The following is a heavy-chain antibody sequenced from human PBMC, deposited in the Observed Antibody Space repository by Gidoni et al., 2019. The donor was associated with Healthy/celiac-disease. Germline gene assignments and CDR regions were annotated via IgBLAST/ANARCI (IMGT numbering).Heavy chain of an antibody. Sequence: QVQLVQSGAEVKKPGSSVKVSCKASGGTFSSYAISWVRQAPGQGREWMGGIIPIFGTANYAQKFQGRVTSTADKATSTAYMELSSLRSEDTDVYYCARLPGGATLHYYYGMDVWGQGTTVTVSS. J-gene: IGHJ6*02. CDR2: IIPIFGTA. CDR3: ARLPGGATLHYYYGMDV. CDR1: GGTFSSYA. D-gene: IGHD2-21*02. V-gene: IGHV1-69*06.